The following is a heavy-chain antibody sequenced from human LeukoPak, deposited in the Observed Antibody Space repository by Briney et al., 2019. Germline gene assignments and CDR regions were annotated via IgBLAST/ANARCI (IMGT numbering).Heavy chain of an antibody. CDR3: AREYDSSPDAFDI. J-gene: IGHJ3*02. V-gene: IGHV3-9*01. Sequence: PGGSLRLSCAASGFTFDDYAMRWVRQAPGKGLEWVSGISWNSGSIGYADSVKGRFTISRDNAKNSLYLQMNSLRAEDTAVYYCAREYDSSPDAFDIWGQGTMVTVSS. CDR2: ISWNSGSI. D-gene: IGHD3-22*01. CDR1: GFTFDDYA.